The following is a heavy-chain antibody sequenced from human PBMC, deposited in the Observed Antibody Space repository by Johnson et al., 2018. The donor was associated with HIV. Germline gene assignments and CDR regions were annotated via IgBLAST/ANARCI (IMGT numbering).Heavy chain of an antibody. CDR2: IYSDGTST. CDR1: GFTFRSYA. D-gene: IGHD3-16*01. Sequence: VQLVESGGGVVQPGGSLGLSCAASGFTFRSYAMSWVRQAPGRGLEWVSRIYSDGTSTTYADSVKGRFTISRDNAKNTLYLQMNSLRAEDTAVYYCAKDERQMGGWSHAFDIWGQGTMVTVSS. V-gene: IGHV3-74*01. J-gene: IGHJ3*02. CDR3: AKDERQMGGWSHAFDI.